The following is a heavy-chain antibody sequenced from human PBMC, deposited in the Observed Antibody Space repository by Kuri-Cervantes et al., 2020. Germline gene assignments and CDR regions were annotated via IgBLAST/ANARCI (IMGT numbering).Heavy chain of an antibody. CDR2: IYHSGRT. CDR3: ARDRGALSGYYYYMDV. CDR1: GGSFSGYY. J-gene: IGHJ6*03. Sequence: SETLSLTCGVYGGSFSGYYWSWIRQPPGKGPECIGSIYHSGRTYFNPSLKSRVSISVDTSKNQFSLNLSSVTAADTAVYYCARDRGALSGYYYYMDVWGKGTTVTVSS. D-gene: IGHD3-10*01. V-gene: IGHV4-34*01.